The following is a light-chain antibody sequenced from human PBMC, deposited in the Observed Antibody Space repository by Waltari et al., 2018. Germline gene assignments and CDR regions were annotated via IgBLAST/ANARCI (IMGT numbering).Light chain of an antibody. V-gene: IGLV1-51*01. Sequence: QSVLMQPPSVSAAAGQKVTISCSGSGSNIGNNFVSWYQQFPGTAPKLLIFDNNKRPSGIPDRFSGSKSGSSATLGIAGLQTGDEAEYYCGTWDSSLSVVFGGGTKVTVL. J-gene: IGLJ2*01. CDR2: DNN. CDR3: GTWDSSLSVV. CDR1: GSNIGNNF.